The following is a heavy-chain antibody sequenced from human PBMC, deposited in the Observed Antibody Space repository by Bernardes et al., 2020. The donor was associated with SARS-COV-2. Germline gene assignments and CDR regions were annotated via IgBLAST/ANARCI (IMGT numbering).Heavy chain of an antibody. CDR3: ITMITLDYVDS. Sequence: SETLSLICTVSGGSISSSSYYWGWIRQTPGKGLEWIGSIYYSGSSYYNPSLKRRVTISVGTSENQFSLKLSSVTAADTAVYYCITMITLDYVDSWGQGTLVTVSS. J-gene: IGHJ4*02. V-gene: IGHV4-39*01. CDR1: GGSISSSSYY. D-gene: IGHD3-22*01. CDR2: IYYSGSS.